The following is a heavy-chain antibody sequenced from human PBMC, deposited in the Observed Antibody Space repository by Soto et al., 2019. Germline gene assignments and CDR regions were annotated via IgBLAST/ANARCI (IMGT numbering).Heavy chain of an antibody. J-gene: IGHJ4*02. Sequence: QVQLQESGPGLVQPSETLSLTCTVSGGSVSSGSYYWSWIRQPPGKGLEWIGYISNSGSTNYNPSLEGRVTISVDTSKNQFSLRLSSVTAADTAVYYGARGPDYWGQGTLVTVSS. V-gene: IGHV4-61*01. CDR1: GGSVSSGSYY. CDR2: ISNSGST. CDR3: ARGPDY.